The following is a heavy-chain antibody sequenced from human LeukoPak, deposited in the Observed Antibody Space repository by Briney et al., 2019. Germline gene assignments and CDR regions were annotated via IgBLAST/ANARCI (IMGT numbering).Heavy chain of an antibody. Sequence: SETLSLTCAVYGGSFSGYYWSWIRQPPGKGLEWIGEINHRGSTNYNPSLKSRVTISVDTSKNQFSLKLSSVTAADTAVYYCARGLRRMVVVTGYYYMDVWGKGTTVTVSS. D-gene: IGHD2-2*01. CDR1: GGSFSGYY. J-gene: IGHJ6*03. CDR2: INHRGST. CDR3: ARGLRRMVVVTGYYYMDV. V-gene: IGHV4-34*01.